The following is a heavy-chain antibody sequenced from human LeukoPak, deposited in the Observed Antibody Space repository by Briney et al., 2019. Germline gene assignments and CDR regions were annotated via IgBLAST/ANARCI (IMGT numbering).Heavy chain of an antibody. V-gene: IGHV4-59*01. Sequence: SETLSLTCTVSGGSISSYYWSWIRQPPGKGLEWIGYIYYSGSTNYNPSLKSRVTISVDTSKNQFSLKLSSVTAADTAVYYCARDPSLIASSTYWGQGILVTVSS. J-gene: IGHJ4*02. CDR2: IYYSGST. CDR1: GGSISSYY. CDR3: ARDPSLIASSTY. D-gene: IGHD2-2*01.